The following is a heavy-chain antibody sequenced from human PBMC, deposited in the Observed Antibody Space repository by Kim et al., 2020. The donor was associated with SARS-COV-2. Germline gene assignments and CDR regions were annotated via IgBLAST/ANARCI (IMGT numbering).Heavy chain of an antibody. CDR3: ARGSGSYQSYYYYYGMHV. D-gene: IGHD3-10*01. V-gene: IGHV1-69*13. CDR1: GGTFSSYA. J-gene: IGHJ6*02. Sequence: SVKVSCKASGGTFSSYAISWVRQAPGQGLEWMGGVIPIFGTANYAQKFQGRVTITADESTSTAYMELSSLRSEDTAVYYCARGSGSYQSYYYYYGMHVWGQGTTVTVSS. CDR2: VIPIFGTA.